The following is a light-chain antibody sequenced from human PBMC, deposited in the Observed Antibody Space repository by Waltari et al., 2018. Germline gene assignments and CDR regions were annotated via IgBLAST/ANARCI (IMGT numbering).Light chain of an antibody. V-gene: IGKV4-1*01. CDR1: QSLLYSSNNKNY. CDR3: QQYYATPLT. J-gene: IGKJ1*01. Sequence: DIVMTQSPDSLAVSLGERVTINCKSSQSLLYSSNNKNYLAWYQQTPGQAPKLLIYWVSTRESGVPNRFSGSGSGTDFTLTIRGLQAEDVAVYSCQQYYATPLTFGQGTKVEIK. CDR2: WVS.